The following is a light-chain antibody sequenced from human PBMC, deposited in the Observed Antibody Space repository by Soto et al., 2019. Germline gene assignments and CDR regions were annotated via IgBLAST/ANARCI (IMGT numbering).Light chain of an antibody. J-gene: IGKJ2*01. CDR3: MQALQTPYT. Sequence: DLVMTQSPLSLPVTPGEPASISCRSSQSLLHSNGDNYLDWYLQKPGKSTQHLIYLPSHRASGVPAMYTGSESCTDITLKISRVEAEDVGFYYCMQALQTPYTFRRGTNPEI. V-gene: IGKV2-28*01. CDR2: LPS. CDR1: QSLLHSNGDNY.